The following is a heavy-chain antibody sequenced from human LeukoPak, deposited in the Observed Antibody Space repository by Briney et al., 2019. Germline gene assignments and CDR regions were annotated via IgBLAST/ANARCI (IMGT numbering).Heavy chain of an antibody. CDR2: IKQDGSEI. V-gene: IGHV3-7*04. CDR1: GFTFSSDW. CDR3: ARDNVDWGINRY. J-gene: IGHJ4*02. D-gene: IGHD3-16*02. Sequence: GGSLRLSCATSGFTFSSDWMSWVREAPGKGLERVANIKQDGSEIYYVDSVKGRFTISRDNAKNSLYLQMNSLRAEDTAVYYCARDNVDWGINRYWGQGTLVTVSS.